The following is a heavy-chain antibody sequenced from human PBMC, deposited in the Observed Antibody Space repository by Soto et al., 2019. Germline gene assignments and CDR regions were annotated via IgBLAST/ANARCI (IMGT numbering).Heavy chain of an antibody. D-gene: IGHD5-12*01. J-gene: IGHJ4*02. Sequence: QRGGSLRLSCAASGFTFTSYGIHWVRQAPGKGLEWVAVIWYDGSYKFYADSVKGRFTISRDNSKKTVYLQMNSLRAEDTAVYYCARGRRDGYKGVGVYYFDYWGQGTLVTVSS. CDR3: ARGRRDGYKGVGVYYFDY. V-gene: IGHV3-33*01. CDR2: IWYDGSYK. CDR1: GFTFTSYG.